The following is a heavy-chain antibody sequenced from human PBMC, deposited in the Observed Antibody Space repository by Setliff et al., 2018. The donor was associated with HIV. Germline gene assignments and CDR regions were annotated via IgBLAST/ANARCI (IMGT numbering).Heavy chain of an antibody. J-gene: IGHJ3*01. CDR2: IYYDGGT. V-gene: IGHV4-59*01. CDR3: TRGPGGTVPKPLEAFDV. CDR1: GGSISSYY. D-gene: IGHD1-7*01. Sequence: SETLSLTCNVSGGSISSYYWSWIRQPPGKALEWIGYIYYDGGTIYNPSLESRGTISRDPSKSQVSLTLNSATAADTAVYYCTRGPGGTVPKPLEAFDVWGRGAVVTVSS.